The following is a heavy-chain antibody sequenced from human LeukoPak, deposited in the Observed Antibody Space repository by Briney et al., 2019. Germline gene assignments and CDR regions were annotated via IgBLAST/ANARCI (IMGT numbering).Heavy chain of an antibody. CDR2: IKQDGSET. Sequence: QPGGSLRLSCAASGFTSSTYWMSWVRQSPGKGLEWVASIKQDGSETYYVDSVKGRFTLSRDNAKNSLYLQMNSLRADDTAVYHCARDRDSRWDFYLWGRGTLVTVSS. J-gene: IGHJ2*01. D-gene: IGHD3-22*01. V-gene: IGHV3-7*01. CDR1: GFTSSTYW. CDR3: ARDRDSRWDFYL.